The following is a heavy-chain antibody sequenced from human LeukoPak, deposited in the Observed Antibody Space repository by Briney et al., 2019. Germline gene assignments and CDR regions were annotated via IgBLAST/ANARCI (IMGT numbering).Heavy chain of an antibody. Sequence: WGSLRFSCVASGFPFSSYWMTWVRQAPGKGLEWVANIKQDGSKKSYVDSVKGRFTISRDNAKNSLYLQMNSLRAEDTAIYYCTRVGYIDEGIDYWGQGTLVTVSS. CDR2: IKQDGSKK. CDR1: GFPFSSYW. CDR3: TRVGYIDEGIDY. D-gene: IGHD5-24*01. V-gene: IGHV3-7*04. J-gene: IGHJ4*02.